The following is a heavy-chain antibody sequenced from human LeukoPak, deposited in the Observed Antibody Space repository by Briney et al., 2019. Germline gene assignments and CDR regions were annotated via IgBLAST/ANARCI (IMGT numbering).Heavy chain of an antibody. Sequence: SETLSLTCTVSGYSISSGYYWGWIRQPPGKGLEWIGSIYYSGSTYYNPSLKSRVTISVDTSKNQFSLKLSSVTAADTAVYYCASLYGSGIHYYYYMDVWGKGTTVTVSS. D-gene: IGHD3-10*01. CDR3: ASLYGSGIHYYYYMDV. J-gene: IGHJ6*03. CDR2: IYYSGST. V-gene: IGHV4-38-2*02. CDR1: GYSISSGYY.